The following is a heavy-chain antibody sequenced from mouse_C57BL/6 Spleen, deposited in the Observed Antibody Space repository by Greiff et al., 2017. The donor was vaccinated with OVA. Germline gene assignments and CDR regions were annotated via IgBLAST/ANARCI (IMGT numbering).Heavy chain of an antibody. V-gene: IGHV1-50*01. CDR2: IDPSDSYT. CDR1: GYTFTSYW. CDR3: ARRPLYGFDV. Sequence: QVQLQQPGAELVKPGASVKLSCKASGYTFTSYWMQWVKQRPGQGLEWIGEIDPSDSYTKSNQKFKGKATLTVDTSSRPAYMQLSSLTSEDSAVDYCARRPLYGFDVWGTGTTVTVSS. J-gene: IGHJ1*03. D-gene: IGHD1-1*02.